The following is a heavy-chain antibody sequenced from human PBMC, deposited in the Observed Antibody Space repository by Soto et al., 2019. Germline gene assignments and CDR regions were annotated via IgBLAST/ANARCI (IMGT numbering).Heavy chain of an antibody. CDR1: GYSFTSYW. CDR3: AIHDSRHSGYEDYNWFGP. Sequence: PGESLKISCKGSGYSFTSYWIGGVRQMPVKGLEWMGIIYPGDSDTRYSPSFQGQVTISADKSISTAYLQWSSLKASDTAMYYCAIHDSRHSGYEDYNWFGPWGQGTLVTISS. CDR2: IYPGDSDT. J-gene: IGHJ5*02. D-gene: IGHD5-12*01. V-gene: IGHV5-51*01.